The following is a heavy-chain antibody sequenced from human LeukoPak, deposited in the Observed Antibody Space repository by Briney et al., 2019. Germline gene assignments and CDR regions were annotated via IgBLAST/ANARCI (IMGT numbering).Heavy chain of an antibody. Sequence: GGSLRLSCAASGFSFSSYGMHWVRLAPGRGLEWVAFIPRDGSYEKYADSVRGRFAISRDNSKSTLYLHMNSVRAEDTAVYYCANIPNSFGPDYWGQGSLVTVSS. V-gene: IGHV3-30*02. CDR1: GFSFSSYG. CDR2: IPRDGSYE. D-gene: IGHD3-16*01. J-gene: IGHJ4*02. CDR3: ANIPNSFGPDY.